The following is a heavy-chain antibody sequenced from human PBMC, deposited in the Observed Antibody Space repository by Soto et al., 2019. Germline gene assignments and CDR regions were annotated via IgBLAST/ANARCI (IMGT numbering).Heavy chain of an antibody. Sequence: SVKVSCKASGGTFSSYAISWVRQAPGQGLEWMGGIIPIFGTANYAQKFQGRVTITADESTSTAYMELSSLRSEDTAVYYCASRVGAIKGYDYWGQGTLVTVSS. J-gene: IGHJ4*02. CDR2: IIPIFGTA. CDR3: ASRVGAIKGYDY. V-gene: IGHV1-69*13. CDR1: GGTFSSYA. D-gene: IGHD1-26*01.